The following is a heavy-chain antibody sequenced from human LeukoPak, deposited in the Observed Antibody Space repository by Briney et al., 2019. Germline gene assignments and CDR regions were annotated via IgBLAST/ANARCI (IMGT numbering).Heavy chain of an antibody. J-gene: IGHJ4*02. V-gene: IGHV1-24*01. D-gene: IGHD3-3*01. CDR3: ATSPCITTYCSFDY. CDR1: GYTLTELS. CDR2: FDPEDGET. Sequence: ASVKVSCKVSGYTLTELSMHWVRQAPGKGLEWMGGFDPEDGETIYAQKFQGRVTMTEDTSTDTAYMELRSLRSEDTAVYYCATSPCITTYCSFDYWGQGTLVTVSS.